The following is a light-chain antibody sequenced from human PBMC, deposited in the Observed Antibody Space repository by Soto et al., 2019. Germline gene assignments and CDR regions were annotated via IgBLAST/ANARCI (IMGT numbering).Light chain of an antibody. CDR2: GAS. CDR1: HGVDNY. J-gene: IGKJ1*01. V-gene: IGKV3-20*01. Sequence: EMVLAQSPGTVSLYTGERVTLSCRASHGVDNYLAWYQHKPVQAPRLLIYGASSRAAGVPDRFSGSGFGTDFTLTISKLEPDDFAVYFCHQYGVSPLPFGQGTKVDIK. CDR3: HQYGVSPLP.